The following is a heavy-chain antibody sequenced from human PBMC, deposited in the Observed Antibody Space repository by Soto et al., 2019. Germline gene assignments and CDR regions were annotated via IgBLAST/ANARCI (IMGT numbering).Heavy chain of an antibody. J-gene: IGHJ6*03. CDR1: GFTFSDYY. Sequence: GGSLRLSCAASGFTFSDYYMSWIRQAPGKGLEWVSYISGSGSTIYYADSVKGRFTISRDNAKNSLHLQMNSLRAEDTAVYYCASGVAASPFYYYYMDVWGKGTTVTVPS. V-gene: IGHV3-11*01. CDR3: ASGVAASPFYYYYMDV. D-gene: IGHD2-15*01. CDR2: ISGSGSTI.